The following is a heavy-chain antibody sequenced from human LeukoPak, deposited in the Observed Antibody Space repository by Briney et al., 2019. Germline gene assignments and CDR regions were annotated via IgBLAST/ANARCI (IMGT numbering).Heavy chain of an antibody. Sequence: ASVKVSCKASGFTFTGYYMHLVRQAPGLGLDWIGRINPNSGGTNYAQKFQGRVTMTRDTSISTAYMELSRLISDDTAVYYCASPHSGYDYFDFWGRGTLLTVSS. CDR2: INPNSGGT. J-gene: IGHJ4*02. CDR1: GFTFTGYY. D-gene: IGHD5-12*01. V-gene: IGHV1-2*06. CDR3: ASPHSGYDYFDF.